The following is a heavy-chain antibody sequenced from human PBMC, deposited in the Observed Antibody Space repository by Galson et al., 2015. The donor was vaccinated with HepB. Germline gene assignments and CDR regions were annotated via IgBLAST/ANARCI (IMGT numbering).Heavy chain of an antibody. Sequence: SLRLSCAASGFPFSNYPMDWVRQSPGGGLEWVAVISYDGKTKHYADSVQGRFTVSIDNSKSTLFLRVNSLRPEDTGIYYCAREVGKGVAVAGTFDSGGQGTQVTVSS. V-gene: IGHV3-30*04. D-gene: IGHD6-19*01. J-gene: IGHJ4*02. CDR1: GFPFSNYP. CDR3: AREVGKGVAVAGTFDS. CDR2: ISYDGKTK.